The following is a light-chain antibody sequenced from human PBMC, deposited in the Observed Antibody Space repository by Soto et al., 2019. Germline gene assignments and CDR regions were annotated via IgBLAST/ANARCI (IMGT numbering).Light chain of an antibody. CDR3: QQYGRSPSWA. Sequence: EIVLTQSPGTLSLSPGERATVSCRANQTVNNNYLAWYQQKPGQAPRLLIYGASTRATGIPDRFSGVGSETDFTLIISRLEPEDFAVYYCQQYGRSPSWAFGQGTKVDIK. CDR1: QTVNNNY. CDR2: GAS. V-gene: IGKV3-20*01. J-gene: IGKJ1*01.